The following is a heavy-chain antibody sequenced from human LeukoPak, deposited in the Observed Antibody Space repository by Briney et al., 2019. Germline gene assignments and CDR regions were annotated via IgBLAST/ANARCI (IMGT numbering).Heavy chain of an antibody. CDR2: ISSSSYI. Sequence: GGSLRLSCAASGFTFSSYSMNWVRQAPGEGLEWVSSISSSSYIYYADSVKGRFTISRDNAKNSLYLQMNSLRAEDAAVYYCARSSHAVSYDILTGYSDAFDIWGQGTMVTVSS. CDR3: ARSSHAVSYDILTGYSDAFDI. J-gene: IGHJ3*02. CDR1: GFTFSSYS. V-gene: IGHV3-21*01. D-gene: IGHD3-9*01.